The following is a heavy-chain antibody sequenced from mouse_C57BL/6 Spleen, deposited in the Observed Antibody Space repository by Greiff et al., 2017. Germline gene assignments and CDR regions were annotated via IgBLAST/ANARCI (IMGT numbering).Heavy chain of an antibody. D-gene: IGHD1-1*01. Sequence: DVHLVESGGGLVKPGGSLKLSCAASGFTFSDYGMHWVRQAPEKGLEWVAYISSGSSTIYYADTVKGRFTISRDNAKNTLFLQMTSLRSEDTAMYYCARPLYYGSNIPDYWGQGTTLTVSS. CDR3: ARPLYYGSNIPDY. CDR2: ISSGSSTI. V-gene: IGHV5-17*01. J-gene: IGHJ2*01. CDR1: GFTFSDYG.